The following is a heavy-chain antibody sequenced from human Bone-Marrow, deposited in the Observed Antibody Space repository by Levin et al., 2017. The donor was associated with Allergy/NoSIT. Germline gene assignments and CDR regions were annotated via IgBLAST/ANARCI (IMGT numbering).Heavy chain of an antibody. Sequence: GGSLRLSCITSGFNFRDYYMNWIRQAPGKGLEWVSSISHNGRSIYYADSVQGRFTISRDNAKNSLDLLMHSLRVEDTAIYYCTRSLDYDYWGQGTLVKVSS. CDR1: GFNFRDYY. CDR3: TRSLDYDY. J-gene: IGHJ4*02. V-gene: IGHV3-11*01. CDR2: ISHNGRSI. D-gene: IGHD3/OR15-3a*01.